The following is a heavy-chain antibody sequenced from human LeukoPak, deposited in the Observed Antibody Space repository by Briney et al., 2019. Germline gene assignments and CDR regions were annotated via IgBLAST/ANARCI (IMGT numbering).Heavy chain of an antibody. CDR1: GFTFSNHW. CDR2: IKEDGSEK. V-gene: IGHV3-7*01. D-gene: IGHD3-10*01. J-gene: IGHJ4*02. CDR3: ARTIRGC. Sequence: GGSLRLSCAASGFTFSNHWMSWVRQAPGKGLEWVANIKEDGSEKYYVDSVKGRFTISRDNAKNSLYLQMNSLTAEDTAVYYCARTIRGCWGQGTLVTVSS.